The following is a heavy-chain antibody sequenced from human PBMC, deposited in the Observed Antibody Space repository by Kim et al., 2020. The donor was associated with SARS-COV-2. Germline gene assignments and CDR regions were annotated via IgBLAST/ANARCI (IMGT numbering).Heavy chain of an antibody. CDR1: GFSVINY. V-gene: IGHV3-53*01. CDR2: ISTGGKT. J-gene: IGHJ5*01. D-gene: IGHD1-26*01. Sequence: GGSLRLSCEVSGFSVINYLSWVRQSPGKGLEWVSTISTGGKTDYADSVKGRFTISRDNSKNTVFLQMNSLRADDTAVYYFAKGGAAGFYRVPFVSWGQGT. CDR3: AKGGAAGFYRVPFVS.